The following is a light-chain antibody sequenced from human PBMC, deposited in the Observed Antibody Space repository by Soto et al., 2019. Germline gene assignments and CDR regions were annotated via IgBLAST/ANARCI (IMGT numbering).Light chain of an antibody. CDR3: QQYNSYPHT. CDR2: KAS. V-gene: IGKV1-5*03. CDR1: QGISTS. J-gene: IGKJ2*01. Sequence: DIQMTQSPSSVSASVGDRVTITCRANQGISTSLAWYQQKPGKAPKLLIYKASSLDIGVLSRFSGSGSGTGFTLTISSLQPDDFATYYCQQYNSYPHTFGQGTKVDLK.